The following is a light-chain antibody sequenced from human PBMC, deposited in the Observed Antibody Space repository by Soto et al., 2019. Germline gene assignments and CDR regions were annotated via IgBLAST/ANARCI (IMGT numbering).Light chain of an antibody. CDR2: DAS. Sequence: DIQMTQSPSTLSASVGDRVTITCRASQTISGWLAWYQQKPGKAPNLLIYDASSLESGVPSRFSGSGSGTEFTLTISSLQHDYFATYYCQQYNSYWTFGQGTKVEIK. V-gene: IGKV1-5*01. CDR3: QQYNSYWT. J-gene: IGKJ1*01. CDR1: QTISGW.